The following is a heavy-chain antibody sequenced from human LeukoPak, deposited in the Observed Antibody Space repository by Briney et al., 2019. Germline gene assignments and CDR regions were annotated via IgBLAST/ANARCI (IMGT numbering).Heavy chain of an antibody. CDR2: ISSSGSTI. CDR3: AKDLAAAGNDANYFDY. Sequence: PGGSLRLSCAASGFTFSDYYMSWIRQAPGKGLEWVSYISSSGSTIYYADSVKGRFTISRDNAKNSLYLQMNSLRAEDTALYYCAKDLAAAGNDANYFDYWGQGTLVTVSS. J-gene: IGHJ4*02. V-gene: IGHV3-11*01. D-gene: IGHD6-13*01. CDR1: GFTFSDYY.